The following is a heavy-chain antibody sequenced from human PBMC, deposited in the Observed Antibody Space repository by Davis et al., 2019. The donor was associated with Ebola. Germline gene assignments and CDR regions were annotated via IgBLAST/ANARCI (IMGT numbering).Heavy chain of an antibody. CDR2: IISISYI. D-gene: IGHD3-9*01. V-gene: IGHV3-21*04. Sequence: GESLKISCAASGFTFSSYGMHWVRQAPGKGLEWFSSIISISYITYADSVKARFTISRDNAKNSLYLQMNSLRAEDTAVYYCARDLGVLRYFDWLPGYGMDVWGQGTTVTVSS. CDR3: ARDLGVLRYFDWLPGYGMDV. CDR1: GFTFSSYG. J-gene: IGHJ6*02.